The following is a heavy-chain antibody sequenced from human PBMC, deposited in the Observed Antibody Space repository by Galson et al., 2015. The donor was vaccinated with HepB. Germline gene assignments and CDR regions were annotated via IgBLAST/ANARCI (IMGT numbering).Heavy chain of an antibody. V-gene: IGHV3-53*01. D-gene: IGHD4-17*01. CDR2: IYSGGST. CDR3: ARGYYGDYFHYYYGMDV. CDR1: GFTVSSNY. Sequence: SLRLSCAASGFTVSSNYMSWVRQAPGKGLEWVSVIYSGGSTYYADSVKGRFTISRDNSKNTLYLQMNSLRAEDTAVYYCARGYYGDYFHYYYGMDVWGQGTTVTVSS. J-gene: IGHJ6*02.